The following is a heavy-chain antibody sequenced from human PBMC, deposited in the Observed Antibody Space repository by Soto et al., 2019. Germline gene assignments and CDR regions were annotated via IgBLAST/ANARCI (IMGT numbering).Heavy chain of an antibody. V-gene: IGHV3-48*03. J-gene: IGHJ5*02. CDR1: GFTFSSYE. CDR2: ISSSGSTI. Sequence: EVQLVESGGGLVQPGGSLRLSCAASGFTFSSYEMNWVRQAPGKGLEWVSYISSSGSTIYYADSVKGRFTISRDNAKNSLYLQMNSLRAEDTAVYYCARDALYDSSGYHWFDPWGQGTLVTVSS. CDR3: ARDALYDSSGYHWFDP. D-gene: IGHD3-22*01.